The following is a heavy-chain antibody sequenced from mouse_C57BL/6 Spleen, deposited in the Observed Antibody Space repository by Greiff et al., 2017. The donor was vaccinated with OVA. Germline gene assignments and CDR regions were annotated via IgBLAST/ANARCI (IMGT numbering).Heavy chain of an antibody. CDR2: INPYNGDT. CDR1: GYSFTGYF. J-gene: IGHJ1*03. CDR3: ARDTTVVAPGYFDV. Sequence: EVQLQQSGPELVKPGDSVKISCKASGYSFTGYFMNWVMQSHGKSLEWIGRINPYNGDTFYTQKFKGKATLTVDKSSNTAHMELRSLTSEDSAVYYCARDTTVVAPGYFDVWGTGTTVTVSS. D-gene: IGHD1-1*01. V-gene: IGHV1-20*01.